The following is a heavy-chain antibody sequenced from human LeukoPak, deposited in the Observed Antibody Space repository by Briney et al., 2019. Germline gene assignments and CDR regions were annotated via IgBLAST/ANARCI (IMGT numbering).Heavy chain of an antibody. CDR3: ARHRGGRFSESYCDY. CDR1: GGPIRGYF. J-gene: IGHJ4*02. D-gene: IGHD1-26*01. V-gene: IGHV4-59*08. CDR2: IYHTGLT. Sequence: SETLSLTCVVSGGPIRGYFWSWIQQPPGKRLEWIGYIYHTGLTDYNPSLESRVTISVDTPKNQFSLNLSSVTAADPAVYYCARHRGGRFSESYCDYWGQGTRVTVSS.